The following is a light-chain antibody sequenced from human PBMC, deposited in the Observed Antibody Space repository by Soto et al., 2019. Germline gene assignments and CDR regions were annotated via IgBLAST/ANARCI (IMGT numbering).Light chain of an antibody. CDR2: EVS. Sequence: QSALTQPPSASGSPGQSVTISCTGTSSDVGGYNYVSWYQQHPGKVPKLMIYEVSKRPSGVPDRFSGSKSGNTASLTVSGLQAEDEADYYCTSPAGSLVLFGGGTKLTVL. V-gene: IGLV2-8*01. CDR3: TSPAGSLVL. J-gene: IGLJ2*01. CDR1: SSDVGGYNY.